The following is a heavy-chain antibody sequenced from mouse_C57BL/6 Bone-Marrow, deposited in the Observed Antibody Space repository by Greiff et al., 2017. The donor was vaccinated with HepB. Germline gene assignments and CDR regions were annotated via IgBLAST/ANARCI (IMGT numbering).Heavy chain of an antibody. Sequence: EVKLMESGGDSVRPGGSLKLSCAASGFTFSTSGMSWVRQTPDKRLEWVATINTGGTYTYYADSVRGRFTISKDSAKNTLFLLMNSLKSEDSAIYYCTRDRFDYYFDYWGQGTTLTVSS. J-gene: IGHJ2*01. CDR1: GFTFSTSG. CDR2: INTGGTYT. V-gene: IGHV5-6*01. CDR3: TRDRFDYYFDY. D-gene: IGHD2-14*01.